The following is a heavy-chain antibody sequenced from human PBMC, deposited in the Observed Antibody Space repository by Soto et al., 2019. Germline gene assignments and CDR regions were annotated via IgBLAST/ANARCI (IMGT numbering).Heavy chain of an antibody. Sequence: EVQLLESGGALIQPTGSLRLSCSASGFNFTNHVINWVRQAPGKGLEWVSSISNSDDVGFYADSVRGRFIVSRDISTNSVFLQMNFLRVEDTAIYYCAKTVGVTKFEDYWGQGTLVTVSS. CDR2: ISNSDDVG. V-gene: IGHV3-23*01. CDR1: GFNFTNHV. J-gene: IGHJ4*02. CDR3: AKTVGVTKFEDY. D-gene: IGHD2-15*01.